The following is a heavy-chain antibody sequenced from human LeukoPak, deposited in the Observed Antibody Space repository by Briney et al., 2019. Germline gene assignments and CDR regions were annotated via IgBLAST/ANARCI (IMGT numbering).Heavy chain of an antibody. J-gene: IGHJ4*02. CDR1: GFTIDSFA. CDR2: ISSGGTT. V-gene: IGHV3-23*01. Sequence: GGSLRLSCAASGFTIDSFAMSWVRQAPGKGLEWVSAISSGGTTYYADSVKGRFTISRDNSKSTLYLQMNSLSAEDTAVYYCAKDWASGNYFDYWGQGTLVTVSS. CDR3: AKDWASGNYFDY. D-gene: IGHD1-14*01.